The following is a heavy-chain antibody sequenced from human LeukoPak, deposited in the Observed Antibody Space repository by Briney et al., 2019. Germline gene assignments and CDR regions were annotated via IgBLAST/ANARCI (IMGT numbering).Heavy chain of an antibody. J-gene: IGHJ4*02. Sequence: GGSLRLSCEASGFSFSSYNMDWVRQTPGKGLEWISSITTSSSYTFYADPVKGRFTISRDNARNSLYLQMNTLRAEDTAVYYCARHLSGVTGYTYGRGIDYWGQGTLVTVSS. CDR2: ITTSSSYT. D-gene: IGHD5-18*01. CDR1: GFSFSSYN. V-gene: IGHV3-21*01. CDR3: ARHLSGVTGYTYGRGIDY.